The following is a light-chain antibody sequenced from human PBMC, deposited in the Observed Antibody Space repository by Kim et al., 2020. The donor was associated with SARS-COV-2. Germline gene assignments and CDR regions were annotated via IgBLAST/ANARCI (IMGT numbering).Light chain of an antibody. V-gene: IGKV1-27*01. J-gene: IGKJ1*01. Sequence: SASVGDRVTITCRASQGISNYVAWYQQKPGKVPKLLIYAASTSQSGVPSRFSGSGSGTDFTLTISGLQPEDVATYYCQKYDSARTFGRGTKVDIK. CDR3: QKYDSART. CDR2: AAS. CDR1: QGISNY.